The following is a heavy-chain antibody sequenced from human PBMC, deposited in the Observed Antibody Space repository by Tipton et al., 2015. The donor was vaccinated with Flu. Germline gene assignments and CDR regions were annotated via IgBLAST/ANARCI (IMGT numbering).Heavy chain of an antibody. D-gene: IGHD3-10*01. CDR3: ARDDGDYGLGSYHYYYGMDV. J-gene: IGHJ6*02. CDR1: GDSISSGTYY. Sequence: TLSLTCTVSGDSISSGTYYWSWIRQPAGKGLEWIGRVYTSGSTNYNPSFRSRVTISVDTSKNQFSLKLSSVTAADTAVYYCARDDGDYGLGSYHYYYGMDVWGQGTTVTVSS. CDR2: VYTSGST. V-gene: IGHV4-61*02.